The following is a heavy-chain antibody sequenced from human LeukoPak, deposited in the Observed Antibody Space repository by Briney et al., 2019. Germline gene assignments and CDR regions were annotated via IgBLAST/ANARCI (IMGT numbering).Heavy chain of an antibody. J-gene: IGHJ4*02. CDR2: ISSSGSTI. V-gene: IGHV3-48*03. Sequence: GGSLRLSCAASGFTFSSYEMNWVRQAPGKGLEWVSYISSSGSTIYYADSVKGRFTITRDNAKNSLYLQMNSLRAEDTAVYYCARDLGFGYYDSSGPEDYFDYWGQGTLVTVSS. D-gene: IGHD3-22*01. CDR1: GFTFSSYE. CDR3: ARDLGFGYYDSSGPEDYFDY.